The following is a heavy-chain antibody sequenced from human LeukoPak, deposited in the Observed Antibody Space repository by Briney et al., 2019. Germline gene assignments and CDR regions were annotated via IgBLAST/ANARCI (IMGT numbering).Heavy chain of an antibody. D-gene: IGHD2-2*01. Sequence: SQTLSLTCTVSGGSISSGSYYWSWIRQPAGKGLEWIGRIYTSGSTNYNPSLKSRVTISVDTSKNQFSLKLSSVTAADTAVYYCAREVLGYCSSTSCPDDAFDIWGQGTMVTVSS. CDR1: GGSISSGSYY. J-gene: IGHJ3*02. CDR3: AREVLGYCSSTSCPDDAFDI. V-gene: IGHV4-61*02. CDR2: IYTSGST.